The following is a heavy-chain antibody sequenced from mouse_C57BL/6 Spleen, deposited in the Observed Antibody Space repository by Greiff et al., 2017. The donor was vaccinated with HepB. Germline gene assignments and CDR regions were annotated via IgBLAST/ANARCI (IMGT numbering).Heavy chain of an antibody. CDR3: ARDADYDAMDY. CDR2: SRNKANDYTT. V-gene: IGHV7-1*01. J-gene: IGHJ4*01. Sequence: EVKLVESGGGLVQSGRSLRLSCATSGFTFSDFYMEWVRQAPGKGLEWIAASRNKANDYTTEYSASVKGRFIVSRDTSQSSLYLQMNALRAEDTAIYYCARDADYDAMDYWGQGTSVTVSS. CDR1: GFTFSDFY.